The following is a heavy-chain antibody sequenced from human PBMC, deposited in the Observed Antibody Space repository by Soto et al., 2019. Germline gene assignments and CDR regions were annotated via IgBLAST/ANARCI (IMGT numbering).Heavy chain of an antibody. V-gene: IGHV4-31*03. CDR3: TRSIQH. CDR2: IYYSGST. J-gene: IGHJ1*01. Sequence: QVQLQESGPGLVKPSQTLSLTCTVSGASITSGGYYWSWIRQHPGKGLEWIGYIYYSGSTYYNPSLXSXXTISVDTSKNQVSLKLSSVTAADTAVYYCTRSIQHWGQGTLVTVSS. CDR1: GASITSGGYY.